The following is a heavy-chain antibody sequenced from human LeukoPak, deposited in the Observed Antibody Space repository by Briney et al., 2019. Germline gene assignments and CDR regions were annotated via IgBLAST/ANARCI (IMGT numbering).Heavy chain of an antibody. J-gene: IGHJ4*02. CDR2: IYSGGST. V-gene: IGHV3-53*01. CDR3: ARGHISHEFDY. CDR1: GFTVSSNY. Sequence: PGGSLRLSCAASGFTVSSNYMSWVRQAPGKGLEWVSVIYSGGSTYYADSVKGRFTISRDNSKNTLYLQVNSLRAEDTAVYYCARGHISHEFDYWGQGTLVTVSS. D-gene: IGHD3-3*02.